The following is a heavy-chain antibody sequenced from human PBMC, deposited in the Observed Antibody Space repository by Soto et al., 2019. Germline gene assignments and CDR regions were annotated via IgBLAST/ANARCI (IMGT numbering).Heavy chain of an antibody. D-gene: IGHD1-26*01. Sequence: ASVKVSCKASGYTFSDYYVHWVREAPGQGLEWMGWINPSSGGTIYTQRFQGRVTMTRDTSISTVCMELSRLTSDDTAVYYCAREMGVIGAPGYTWFDPWGQGALVTVSS. CDR2: INPSSGGT. V-gene: IGHV1-2*02. CDR1: GYTFSDYY. J-gene: IGHJ5*02. CDR3: AREMGVIGAPGYTWFDP.